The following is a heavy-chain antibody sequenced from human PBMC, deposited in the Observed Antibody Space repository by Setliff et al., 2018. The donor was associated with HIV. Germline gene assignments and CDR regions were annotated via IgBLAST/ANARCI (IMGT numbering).Heavy chain of an antibody. CDR2: ISAYNGNT. D-gene: IGHD1-26*01. CDR3: ARHRPWEVDVFDI. V-gene: IGHV1-18*04. CDR1: GYTFDGHY. J-gene: IGHJ3*02. Sequence: ASVKVSCKTSGYTFDGHYLHWVRQAPGQGLEWMGWISAYNGNTNYAQKFQGRVTITRDTSTSTAYMELSSLRSEDTAVYYCARHRPWEVDVFDIWGQGTMVTVSS.